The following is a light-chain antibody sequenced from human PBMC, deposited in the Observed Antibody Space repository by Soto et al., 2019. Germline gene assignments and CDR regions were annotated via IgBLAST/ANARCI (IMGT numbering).Light chain of an antibody. V-gene: IGKV3-20*01. CDR2: GAS. CDR1: QSISSSY. Sequence: MVLTQSPGTLSLSPGKRATLSCRASQSISSSYLAWYQQRPGQAPRLLIYGASSRATGIPDRFSGSGSGTDFTLTISRLEPEDFAVYYCQQYGSSPYTFGQGTKVDIK. J-gene: IGKJ2*01. CDR3: QQYGSSPYT.